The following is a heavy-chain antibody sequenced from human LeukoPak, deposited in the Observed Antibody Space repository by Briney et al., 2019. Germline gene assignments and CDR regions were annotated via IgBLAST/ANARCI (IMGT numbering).Heavy chain of an antibody. J-gene: IGHJ4*02. D-gene: IGHD4-17*01. CDR1: GGTFSSYA. CDR2: IIPIFGTA. V-gene: IGHV1-69*05. Sequence: ASVKVSCKASGGTFSSYAISWVRQAPGQGLEWMGRIIPIFGTANYAQKFQGRVTITTDESTSTAYMELSSLRSEDTAACYCARLEITTVTTSDYWGQGTLVTVSS. CDR3: ARLEITTVTTSDY.